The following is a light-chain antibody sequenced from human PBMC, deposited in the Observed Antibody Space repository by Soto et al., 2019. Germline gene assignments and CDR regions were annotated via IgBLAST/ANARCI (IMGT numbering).Light chain of an antibody. CDR2: AAS. CDR3: QHSYTNPVT. CDR1: QTISTY. V-gene: IGKV1-39*01. Sequence: DIQMTQSPSSLSASVGDRVTITCRTSQTISTYLNWYYQKPGKAPKLLIYAASSLQGGVPSRFSGSGSGTDFTLTISSLQPEDFATYYCQHSYTNPVTFGQGTKLQIK. J-gene: IGKJ2*01.